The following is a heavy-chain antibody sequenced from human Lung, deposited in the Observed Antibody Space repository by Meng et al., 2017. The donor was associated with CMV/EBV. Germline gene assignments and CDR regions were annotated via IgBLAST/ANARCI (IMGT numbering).Heavy chain of an antibody. CDR3: LRRSGGSV. V-gene: IGHV4-4*02. J-gene: IGHJ1*01. CDR1: GDSITNHNW. D-gene: IGHD3-10*01. Sequence: QVQLRGSGPALVKPSETLVLTCAVSGDSITNHNWWAWVRQPPGKGLEWIGEIPHRGSSAYNPSLKSRVSMSIDKSKNQFSLKLTSVTAADTAVYHCLRRSGGSVWGQGTLVTVSS. CDR2: IPHRGSS.